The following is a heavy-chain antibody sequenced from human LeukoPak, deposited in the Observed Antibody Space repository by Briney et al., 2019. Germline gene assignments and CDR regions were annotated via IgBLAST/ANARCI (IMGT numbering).Heavy chain of an antibody. CDR1: GITFSSYA. Sequence: GGSLRLSCAASGITFSSYAMHWVRQAPGKGLEWVAVISYDGSNKYYADSVKGRFTISRDNSKNTLYLQMNSLRAEDTAVYYCGRGELPAAVDCWGQGTLVTVSS. J-gene: IGHJ4*02. CDR3: GRGELPAAVDC. V-gene: IGHV3-30*04. CDR2: ISYDGSNK. D-gene: IGHD2-2*01.